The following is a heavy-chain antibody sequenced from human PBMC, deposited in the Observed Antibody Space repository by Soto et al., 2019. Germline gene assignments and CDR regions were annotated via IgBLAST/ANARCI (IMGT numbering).Heavy chain of an antibody. J-gene: IGHJ6*03. CDR1: GGSISSGGYY. V-gene: IGHV4-31*03. D-gene: IGHD4-17*01. Sequence: PSETLSLTCTVSGGSISSGGYYWSWIRQHPGKGLEWIGYIYYSGSTYYNPSLKSRVTISVDTSKNQFSLKLSSVTAADTAVYYCARLYGDYYEGYYYYMDVWGKGTTVTVSS. CDR2: IYYSGST. CDR3: ARLYGDYYEGYYYYMDV.